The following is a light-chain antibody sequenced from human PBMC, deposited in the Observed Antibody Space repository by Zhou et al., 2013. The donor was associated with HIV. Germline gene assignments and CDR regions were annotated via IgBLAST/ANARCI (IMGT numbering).Light chain of an antibody. CDR1: QNIVSS. CDR3: QQYNSYPWT. CDR2: AAS. V-gene: IGKV1-39*01. Sequence: DIQMTQSPSSLSTSVGDRVTITCRASQNIVSSLNWYQHKPGSTPKLLIYAASSLQSGVPSGFSGSGSGTDFTLTISSLQPEDFATYYCQQYNSYPWTFGQGTKVESK. J-gene: IGKJ1*01.